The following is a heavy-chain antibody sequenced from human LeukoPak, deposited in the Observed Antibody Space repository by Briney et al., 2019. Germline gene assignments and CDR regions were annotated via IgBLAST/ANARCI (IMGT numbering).Heavy chain of an antibody. Sequence: SVNVSYKSSGYTFRDYYMYCVRHAPGGGVEWVGLINPKSGATNYAHKFQGRVTMTGDTSINTAYMQLSSLTSDDTAVYYCARDDASDPSASFDLWGQGTLVTVSS. D-gene: IGHD1-26*01. J-gene: IGHJ3*01. CDR3: ARDDASDPSASFDL. CDR1: GYTFRDYY. CDR2: INPKSGAT. V-gene: IGHV1-2*02.